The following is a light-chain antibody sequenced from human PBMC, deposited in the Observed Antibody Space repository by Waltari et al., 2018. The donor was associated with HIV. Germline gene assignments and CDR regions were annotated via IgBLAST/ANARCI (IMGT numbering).Light chain of an antibody. CDR2: DNN. CDR3: GTWDSSLSAGV. CDR1: SYNIGYNY. J-gene: IGLJ2*01. V-gene: IGLV1-51*01. Sequence: QSVLTQPPAVSAAPGQRVTISCSGSSYNIGYNYVSWYQQLPGQAPTLLLYDNNKRPSGIPDRFSGSKSGASATLGITGLQTGDEADYYCGTWDSSLSAGVFGGGTKLTVL.